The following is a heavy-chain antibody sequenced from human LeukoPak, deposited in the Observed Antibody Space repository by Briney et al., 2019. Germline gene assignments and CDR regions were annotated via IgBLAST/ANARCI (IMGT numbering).Heavy chain of an antibody. Sequence: SETLSLTCAVYGGSFSGYYWSWIRQPPGKGLEWIGEINHSGSTNYNPSLKSRVTISVDTSKNQFSLKLSSVTAADTAVYYCARTLYSSFPRRRLYYFDYWGQGTLVTVPS. D-gene: IGHD6-6*01. V-gene: IGHV4-34*01. CDR3: ARTLYSSFPRRRLYYFDY. CDR1: GGSFSGYY. CDR2: INHSGST. J-gene: IGHJ4*02.